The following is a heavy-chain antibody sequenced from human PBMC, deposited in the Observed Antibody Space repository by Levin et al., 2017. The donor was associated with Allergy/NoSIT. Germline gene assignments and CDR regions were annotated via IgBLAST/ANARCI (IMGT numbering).Heavy chain of an antibody. D-gene: IGHD6-19*01. Sequence: TLSLTCAVSGGSISSSNWWSWVRQPPGKGLEWIGEVYHSGSTNYNPSLKSRVTISVDKSKNQFSLKLSSVTAADTAVYYCARAVEAVAGTGAFDIWGQGTMVTVSS. CDR2: VYHSGST. V-gene: IGHV4-4*02. CDR1: GGSISSSNW. J-gene: IGHJ3*02. CDR3: ARAVEAVAGTGAFDI.